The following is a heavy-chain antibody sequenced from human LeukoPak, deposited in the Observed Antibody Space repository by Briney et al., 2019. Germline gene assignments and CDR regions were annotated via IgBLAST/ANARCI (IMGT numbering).Heavy chain of an antibody. CDR3: ANRNYYDSSGSYYILYFDY. J-gene: IGHJ4*02. Sequence: PGGSLRLSCTASGFTFSNYAVTWVRQAPGKGLEWVSTISGSGGRTYYADSVKGRFTVSRDNSKNTLYLRMNSLRAEDTAVYYCANRNYYDSSGSYYILYFDYWGQGTLVTVSS. V-gene: IGHV3-23*01. CDR2: ISGSGGRT. CDR1: GFTFSNYA. D-gene: IGHD3-22*01.